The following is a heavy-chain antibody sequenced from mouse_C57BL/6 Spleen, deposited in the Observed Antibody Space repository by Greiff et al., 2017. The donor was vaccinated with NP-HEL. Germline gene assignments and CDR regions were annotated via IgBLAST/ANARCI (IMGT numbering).Heavy chain of an antibody. CDR2: IYPGSGST. CDR3: ARDYYGSSRHWYFDV. CDR1: GYTFTSSW. V-gene: IGHV1-55*01. Sequence: QVQLQQSGAELVKPGASVKMSCKASGYTFTSSWITWVKQRPGQGLEWIGDIYPGSGSTNYNEKFKSKATLTVDTSSSTAYMQLSSLTSEDSAVYYCARDYYGSSRHWYFDVWGTGTTVTVSS. J-gene: IGHJ1*03. D-gene: IGHD1-1*01.